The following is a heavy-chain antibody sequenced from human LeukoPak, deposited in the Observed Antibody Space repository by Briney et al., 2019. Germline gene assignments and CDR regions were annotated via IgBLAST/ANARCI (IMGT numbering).Heavy chain of an antibody. CDR1: GYSFTSYW. V-gene: IGHV5-51*01. Sequence: GESLKISCKGSGYSFTSYWIGWVRQMPGKGLEWMGIIYPGDSDTRYSPSFQGQVTISADKSISTAYLQWSSLKASDTAMYYCARQEDYYDSSGYYWSTYYFDYWGQGTLVTASS. D-gene: IGHD3-22*01. J-gene: IGHJ4*02. CDR2: IYPGDSDT. CDR3: ARQEDYYDSSGYYWSTYYFDY.